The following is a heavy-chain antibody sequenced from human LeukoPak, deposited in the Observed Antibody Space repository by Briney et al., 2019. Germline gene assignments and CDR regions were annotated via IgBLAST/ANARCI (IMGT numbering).Heavy chain of an antibody. CDR1: GFTFSSLW. Sequence: GGSLRLSCAASGFTFSSLWMSWVRQAPGRGPEWVANINQDGGTTYYVASVKGRFTISRDNAKNSLSLQMSSLRAEDTPVYYCTKDRQGPNQYHMDVWGKGTTVTVSS. CDR2: INQDGGTT. V-gene: IGHV3-7*01. J-gene: IGHJ6*03. CDR3: TKDRQGPNQYHMDV.